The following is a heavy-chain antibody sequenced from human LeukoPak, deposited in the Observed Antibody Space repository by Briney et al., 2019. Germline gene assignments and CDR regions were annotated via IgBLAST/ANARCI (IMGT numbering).Heavy chain of an antibody. D-gene: IGHD6-6*01. J-gene: IGHJ5*02. CDR2: INHSGST. V-gene: IGHV4-34*01. CDR3: ARGRIAARSSALFDP. Sequence: SETLSLTCAVYGGSFSGYYWSWIRQPPGKGLEWIGEINHSGSTNYNPSLKSRVTISVDTSKNQFSLKLSSVTAADTSVYYCARGRIAARSSALFDPLGQGTIVTASS. CDR1: GGSFSGYY.